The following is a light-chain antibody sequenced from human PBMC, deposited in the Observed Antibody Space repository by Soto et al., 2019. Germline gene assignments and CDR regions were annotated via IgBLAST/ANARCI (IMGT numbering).Light chain of an antibody. CDR1: QSVNHN. CDR3: EQPSTAPST. V-gene: IGKV3-15*01. Sequence: VLTQSPATLSGSPGDTCTLSCRASQSVNHNVAWYHQKPGQPPRLLIYGARSRADGVPARFSGSGTETDFALTTCSLQAEACALPNYEQPSTAPSTFAEG. J-gene: IGKJ4*01. CDR2: GAR.